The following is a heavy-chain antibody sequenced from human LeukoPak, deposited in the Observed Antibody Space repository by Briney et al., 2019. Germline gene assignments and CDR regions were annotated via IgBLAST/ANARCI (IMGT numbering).Heavy chain of an antibody. J-gene: IGHJ3*02. V-gene: IGHV3-30*18. CDR2: ISYDGSNK. Sequence: PGGSLRLSCAASGFTFSSYGMHWVRQAPGKGLEWVAVISYDGSNKYYADSVKGRFTISRDNSKNTLYLQMNGLRAEDTAVYYCAKEMWEYSGYDSTFDIWGQGTMVTVSS. D-gene: IGHD5-12*01. CDR1: GFTFSSYG. CDR3: AKEMWEYSGYDSTFDI.